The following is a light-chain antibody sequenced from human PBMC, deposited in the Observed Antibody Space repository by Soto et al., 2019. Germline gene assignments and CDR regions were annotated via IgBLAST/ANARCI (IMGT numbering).Light chain of an antibody. J-gene: IGKJ1*01. CDR1: QTDNTW. CDR3: YQYDSYSSGP. CDR2: DAS. V-gene: IGKV1-5*01. Sequence: IQMTQSPSTLSASVGDRDTITCRASQTDNTWLAWYQHNTGKAPNVLIFDASSLKTGVPSRYRGSGSGTEFTLTISNLQPDDFATYYCYQYDSYSSGPLGQVTKV.